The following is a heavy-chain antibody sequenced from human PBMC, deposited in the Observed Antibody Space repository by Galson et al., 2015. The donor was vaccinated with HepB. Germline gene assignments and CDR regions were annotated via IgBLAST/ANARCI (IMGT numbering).Heavy chain of an antibody. J-gene: IGHJ5*02. D-gene: IGHD4-23*01. V-gene: IGHV3-23*01. Sequence: SLRLSCAASGFTFSSYAMSWIRQAPGKGLEWVSYISSSSSYTNYADSVKGRFTISRDNSKNTLYLQMNSLRAEDTAVYYCAKGSLSYGGNSMKGWDWFDPWGQGTLVTVSS. CDR2: ISSSSSYT. CDR3: AKGSLSYGGNSMKGWDWFDP. CDR1: GFTFSSYA.